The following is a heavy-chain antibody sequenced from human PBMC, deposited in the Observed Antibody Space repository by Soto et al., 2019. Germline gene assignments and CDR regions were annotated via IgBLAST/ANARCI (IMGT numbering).Heavy chain of an antibody. V-gene: IGHV4-59*01. CDR1: GGSISSYY. J-gene: IGHJ6*02. CDR3: AKGKDSSSWQFNYYYYYGMDV. Sequence: SETLSLTCTVSGGSISSYYWSWIRQPPGKGLEWIGYIYYSGSTNYNPSLKSRVTMPIDTSKNQFSLKLSSVTAADTAVYYCAKGKDSSSWQFNYYYYYGMDVWGQGTTVTVSS. CDR2: IYYSGST. D-gene: IGHD6-13*01.